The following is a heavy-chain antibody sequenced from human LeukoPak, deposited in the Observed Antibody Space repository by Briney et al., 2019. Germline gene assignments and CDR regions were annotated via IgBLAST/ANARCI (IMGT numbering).Heavy chain of an antibody. CDR2: ISYTGNT. D-gene: IGHD3-10*01. J-gene: IGHJ3*02. Sequence: SETLSLTCSVSGGSISSSNHVWGWIRQPPGKGLEWIGAISYTGNTYYNPSLKSRVSLSVDTSKNQFSLKVDSVTAADMAVYSCARVGHDYYGSGSSATDIWGQGTMVTVSS. CDR3: ARVGHDYYGSGSSATDI. V-gene: IGHV4-39*02. CDR1: GGSISSSNHV.